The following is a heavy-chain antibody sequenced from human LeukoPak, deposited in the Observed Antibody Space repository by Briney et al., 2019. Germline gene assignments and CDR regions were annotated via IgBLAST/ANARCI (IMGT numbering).Heavy chain of an antibody. CDR1: GGSIGSHY. D-gene: IGHD1-14*01. V-gene: IGHV4-4*07. Sequence: SETLSLTCSVSGGSIGSHYWSWIRQPAGKGLEWIGRIYTSGSTKYNPSLKSRVTMSVDTYKNEFSLTLNSVTAADTAVYYCARENTDHPYYDFWGQGTLVTVSS. CDR3: ARENTDHPYYDF. J-gene: IGHJ4*02. CDR2: IYTSGST.